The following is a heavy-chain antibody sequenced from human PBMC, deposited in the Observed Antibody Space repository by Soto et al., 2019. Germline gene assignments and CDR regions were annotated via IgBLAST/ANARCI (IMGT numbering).Heavy chain of an antibody. CDR3: ARHYSSGSRNWFDP. J-gene: IGHJ5*02. V-gene: IGHV4-39*01. CDR2: IYYSGST. Sequence: PSEALSLTCSVSGGSINSSSYFWGWVRQPPGKGLEWIGSIYYSGSTYYNPSLRSRVTISVDTSKNQFSLKLSSVTAADTAVFYCARHYSSGSRNWFDPWGQGTLVTVSS. D-gene: IGHD6-19*01. CDR1: GGSINSSSYF.